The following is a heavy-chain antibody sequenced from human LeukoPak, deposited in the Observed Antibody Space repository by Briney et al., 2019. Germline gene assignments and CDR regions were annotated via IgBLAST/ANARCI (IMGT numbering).Heavy chain of an antibody. J-gene: IGHJ3*02. CDR1: GYTFTGYY. Sequence: ASVKVSCKASGYTFTGYYMHWVGQAPGQGLEGMGWINPNSGGTNYAQKFQGRVTMTRDTSISTAYMELSRLRSDDTAVYYCARVGVTYYYDSSGYIDIWGQGTMVTVSS. CDR3: ARVGVTYYYDSSGYIDI. V-gene: IGHV1-2*02. CDR2: INPNSGGT. D-gene: IGHD3-22*01.